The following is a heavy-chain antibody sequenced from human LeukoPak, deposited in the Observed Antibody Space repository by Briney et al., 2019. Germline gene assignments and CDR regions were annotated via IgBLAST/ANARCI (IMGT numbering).Heavy chain of an antibody. J-gene: IGHJ4*02. CDR2: ISYSGST. D-gene: IGHD3-22*01. CDR1: GGSINSGDYY. Sequence: SETLSLTCTVSGGSINSGDYYWSWVRQPPGKGLEWIAYISYSGSTSYNPSLKSRVTISVDTSKNQFSLKLSSVTAADTAVYYCASYYDSSGYYAFDYWGQGTLVTVSS. V-gene: IGHV4-30-4*08. CDR3: ASYYDSSGYYAFDY.